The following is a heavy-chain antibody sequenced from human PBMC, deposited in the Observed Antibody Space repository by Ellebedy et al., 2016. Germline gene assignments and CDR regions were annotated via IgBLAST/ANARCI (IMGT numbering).Heavy chain of an antibody. Sequence: GESLKISXTASGFNFNTFFMSWVRQGPGGGLEWISTISGDGDTTFSADSVKGRFTISRDNSRYTLYLQMDSLTAADTAVYYCYYGHYSGFWGQGTLVTVSS. CDR1: GFNFNTFF. CDR2: ISGDGDTT. CDR3: YYGHYSGF. D-gene: IGHD4-17*01. V-gene: IGHV3-23*01. J-gene: IGHJ4*02.